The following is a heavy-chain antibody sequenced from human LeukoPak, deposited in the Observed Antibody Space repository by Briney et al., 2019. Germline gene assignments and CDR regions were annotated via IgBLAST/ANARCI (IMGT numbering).Heavy chain of an antibody. CDR3: ARTNYYGSGSYYPDL. CDR2: IYYSGST. D-gene: IGHD3-10*01. J-gene: IGHJ5*02. Sequence: SETLSLTCTVSGGSISSHYWSWIRQPPGKGLEWIGYIYYSGSTNYNPSLKSRVTISVDTSKNQFSLKLSSVTAADTAVYYCARTNYYGSGSYYPDLWGQGTLVTVSS. CDR1: GGSISSHY. V-gene: IGHV4-59*08.